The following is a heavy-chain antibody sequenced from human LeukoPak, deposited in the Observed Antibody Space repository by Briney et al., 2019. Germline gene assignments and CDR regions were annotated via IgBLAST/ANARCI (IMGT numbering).Heavy chain of an antibody. CDR1: GFTFSSYD. CDR2: IGTAGDT. Sequence: PGGSLRLSCAASGFTFSSYDMHWVRQATGKGLEWVSAIGTAGDTYYPGSVKGRFTISRENAKNSLYLQMDSLRAGDTAVYYCARPLRDTGAFDIWGQGTMVTVPS. D-gene: IGHD1-14*01. V-gene: IGHV3-13*01. J-gene: IGHJ3*02. CDR3: ARPLRDTGAFDI.